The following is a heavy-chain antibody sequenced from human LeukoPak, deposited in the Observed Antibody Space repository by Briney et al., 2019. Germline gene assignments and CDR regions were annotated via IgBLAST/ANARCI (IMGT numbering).Heavy chain of an antibody. J-gene: IGHJ6*02. V-gene: IGHV3-23*01. CDR3: AKTHGDYVYYFFYAMDV. D-gene: IGHD4-17*01. CDR1: RFTLSTYA. CDR2: IGGGGAGT. Sequence: GGCLRLSCAVSRFTLSTYAMTWVRQAPGKGLEWVSTIGGGGAGTYYADSVKGRFTISRDSSKDTLYLQMNSLRAEDTAVYYCAKTHGDYVYYFFYAMDVWGQGTTVTVSS.